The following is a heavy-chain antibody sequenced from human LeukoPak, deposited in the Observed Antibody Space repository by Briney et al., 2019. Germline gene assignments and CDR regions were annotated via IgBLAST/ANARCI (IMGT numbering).Heavy chain of an antibody. V-gene: IGHV1-18*04. Sequence: ASVKVSCKASGYTFTNYGISWVRQAPGQGLEWMMWVNVYNGKREYAQKFQGRVTLTTDTSTTTAYMELRSLRFDDTAVYYCARTRPDYYGSGSYPLHYYGMDFWGQGTTVTVAS. CDR1: GYTFTNYG. CDR2: VNVYNGKR. J-gene: IGHJ6*02. D-gene: IGHD3-10*01. CDR3: ARTRPDYYGSGSYPLHYYGMDF.